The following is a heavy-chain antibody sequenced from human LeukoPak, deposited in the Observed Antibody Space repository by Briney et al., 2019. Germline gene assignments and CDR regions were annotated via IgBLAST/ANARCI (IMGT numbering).Heavy chain of an antibody. J-gene: IGHJ4*02. V-gene: IGHV3-30*04. CDR1: GFTFNNYV. CDR3: TRDPIMGVPDYFDY. Sequence: GGSLRLSCAASGFTFNNYVMHWVRQAPGKGLEWVAVMSVDGNIKLYADSVRGRFTISRDNSRNTLYLQLNSLRAEDTAVYYCTRDPIMGVPDYFDYWGQGTLVAVSS. D-gene: IGHD1-26*01. CDR2: MSVDGNIK.